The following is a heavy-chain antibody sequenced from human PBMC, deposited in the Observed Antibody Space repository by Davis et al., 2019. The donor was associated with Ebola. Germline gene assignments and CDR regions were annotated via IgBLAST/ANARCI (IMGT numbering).Heavy chain of an antibody. Sequence: GESLKISCAASGYTFSTYAMTWVRQAPGKGLEWVSSISSSSSYIYYADSVKGRFTISRNNPKSSLYLQIDSLRVDDTATYFCAREMGGTSFDSWGRGTLVTVSS. CDR2: ISSSSSYI. D-gene: IGHD1-26*01. CDR1: GYTFSTYA. J-gene: IGHJ4*02. CDR3: AREMGGTSFDS. V-gene: IGHV3-21*04.